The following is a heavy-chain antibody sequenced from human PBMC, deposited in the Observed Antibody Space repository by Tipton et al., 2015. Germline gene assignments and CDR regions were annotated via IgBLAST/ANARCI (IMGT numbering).Heavy chain of an antibody. CDR3: ARGQGSLRFLEWVPNWFDP. D-gene: IGHD3-3*01. CDR1: GGSINSGGYY. J-gene: IGHJ5*02. Sequence: TLSLTCSASGGSINSGGYYWSWIRQHPVEGLEWIGYIHYNGNTYYNPSLKSRLTISIDTSKNQFSLKLNSVTAADTAVYFCARGQGSLRFLEWVPNWFDPWGQGTQVTVSS. CDR2: IHYNGNT. V-gene: IGHV4-31*03.